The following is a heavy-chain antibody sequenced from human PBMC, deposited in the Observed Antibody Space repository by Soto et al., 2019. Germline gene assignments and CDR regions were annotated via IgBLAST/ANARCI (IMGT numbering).Heavy chain of an antibody. CDR2: ISGTGGST. D-gene: IGHD1-26*01. CDR1: RFTFSNYA. Sequence: EVQLLESGGDLVQPGGSLRLSCAASRFTFSNYAMSWVRQAPGKGLEWVSGISGTGGSTYYTDSVKGRFTISRDNSKNTLYLQMNSLSAVDTSVFYCAKATDKWDCSGLDVWGQGTTVTVSS. J-gene: IGHJ6*02. V-gene: IGHV3-23*01. CDR3: AKATDKWDCSGLDV.